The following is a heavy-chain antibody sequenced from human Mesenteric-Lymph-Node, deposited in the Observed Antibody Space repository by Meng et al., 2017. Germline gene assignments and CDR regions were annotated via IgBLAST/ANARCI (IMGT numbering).Heavy chain of an antibody. J-gene: IGHJ5*02. Sequence: QGQRTGSGQVLVKPSETLSLTSPGFGGAISSINWWTWVRQPPGKGLEWIGEIYHSGSTNYNPSLKSRVTISVDKSKNQFSLKLSSVTAADTAVYYCARVAAAGNEWFDPWGQGTLVTVSS. V-gene: IGHV4-4*02. CDR1: GGAISSINW. CDR3: ARVAAAGNEWFDP. CDR2: IYHSGST. D-gene: IGHD6-13*01.